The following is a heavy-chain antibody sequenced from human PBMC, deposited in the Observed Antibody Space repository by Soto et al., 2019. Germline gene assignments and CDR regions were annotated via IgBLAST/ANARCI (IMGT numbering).Heavy chain of an antibody. D-gene: IGHD3-3*01. V-gene: IGHV4-30-4*01. CDR2: IYYSGST. CDR1: VGSISIGDYY. CDR3: AREPTIFGVVPVD. J-gene: IGHJ4*02. Sequence: PSETLSITCTISVGSISIGDYYWSWIRQPPGKGLEWIGYIYYSGSTYYNPSLKSRVTISVDTSKNQFSLKLSSVTAADTAVYYCAREPTIFGVVPVDWGQGTMVTVSS.